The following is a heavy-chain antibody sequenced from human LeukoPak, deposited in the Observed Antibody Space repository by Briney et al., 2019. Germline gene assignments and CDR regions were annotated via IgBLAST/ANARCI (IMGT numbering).Heavy chain of an antibody. V-gene: IGHV1-18*01. CDR3: ARVGDLGYCSSTSCYYYYYYMDV. CDR1: GYTFTRYG. D-gene: IGHD2-2*01. CDR2: ISAYNGNT. Sequence: GASVKVSCKASGYTFTRYGISWVRQAPGQGLEWMGWISAYNGNTNYAQKLQGRVTMTTDTSTSTAYMELRSLRSDDTAVYYCARVGDLGYCSSTSCYYYYYYMDVWGKGTTVTVSS. J-gene: IGHJ6*03.